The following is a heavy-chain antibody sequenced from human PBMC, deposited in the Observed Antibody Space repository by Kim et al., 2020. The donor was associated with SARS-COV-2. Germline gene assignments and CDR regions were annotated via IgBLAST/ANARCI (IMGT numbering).Heavy chain of an antibody. CDR3: AKDSGAFDY. Sequence: GSTYLADAVKGRFTISRDNSKNSLYLQMNSLRTEDTALYYCAKDSGAFDYWGQGTLVTVSS. V-gene: IGHV3-43*01. J-gene: IGHJ4*02. D-gene: IGHD1-26*01. CDR2: GST.